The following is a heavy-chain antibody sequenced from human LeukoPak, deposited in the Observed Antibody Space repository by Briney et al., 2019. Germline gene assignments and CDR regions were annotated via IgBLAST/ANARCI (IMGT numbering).Heavy chain of an antibody. D-gene: IGHD6-19*01. CDR2: IIPIFGTA. J-gene: IGHJ3*02. CDR3: ARERGTLAVAGDAVDI. V-gene: IGHV1-69*06. CDR1: GGTFSSYA. Sequence: SVKVSCKASGGTFSSYAISWVRRAPGQGLEWMGGIIPIFGTANYAQKFQGRVTITADKSTSTAYMELSSLRSEDTAVYYCARERGTLAVAGDAVDIWGQGTMVTVSS.